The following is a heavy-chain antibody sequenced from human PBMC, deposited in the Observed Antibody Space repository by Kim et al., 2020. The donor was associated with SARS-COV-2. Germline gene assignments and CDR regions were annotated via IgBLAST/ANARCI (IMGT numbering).Heavy chain of an antibody. CDR2: IYYSGST. Sequence: SETLSLTCTVSGGSISSSSYYWGWIRQPTGKGLEWIGSIYYSGSTYYNPSLKSRVTISVDTSKNQFSLKLSSVTAADPAVYYCASSPYGSGSQERKSYGMDVWGQGTTVTVSS. D-gene: IGHD3-10*01. V-gene: IGHV4-39*01. CDR3: ASSPYGSGSQERKSYGMDV. CDR1: GGSISSSSYY. J-gene: IGHJ6*02.